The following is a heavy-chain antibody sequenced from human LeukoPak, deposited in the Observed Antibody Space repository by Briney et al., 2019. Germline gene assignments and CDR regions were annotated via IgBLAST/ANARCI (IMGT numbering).Heavy chain of an antibody. Sequence: ASVKASCKVSGYTLTELSMHWVRQAPGKGLEWMGGFDPEDGETIYAQKFQGRVTMTEDTSTDTAYMELSSLRSEDTAVYYCASIAVAGLTTDFDYWGQGTLVTVSS. CDR2: FDPEDGET. J-gene: IGHJ4*02. V-gene: IGHV1-24*01. CDR1: GYTLTELS. D-gene: IGHD6-19*01. CDR3: ASIAVAGLTTDFDY.